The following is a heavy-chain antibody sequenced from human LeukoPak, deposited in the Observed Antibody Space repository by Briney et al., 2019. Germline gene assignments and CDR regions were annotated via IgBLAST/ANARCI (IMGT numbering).Heavy chain of an antibody. D-gene: IGHD6-19*01. V-gene: IGHV4-34*01. CDR3: ARVGEIAVAGKGSLDY. Sequence: SETLSLTCAVYGGSFSVYYWSWIRQPPGKGLEWIGEINHSGSTNYNPSLKSRVTISVDTSKNQFSLKLSSVTAADTAVYYCARVGEIAVAGKGSLDYWGQGTLVTVSS. CDR2: INHSGST. CDR1: GGSFSVYY. J-gene: IGHJ4*02.